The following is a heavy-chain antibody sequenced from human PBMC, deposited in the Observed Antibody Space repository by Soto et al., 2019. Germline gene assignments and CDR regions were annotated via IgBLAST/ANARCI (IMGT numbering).Heavy chain of an antibody. V-gene: IGHV3-9*01. D-gene: IGHD1-1*01. CDR3: AKGRTGTTGGMDV. CDR2: ISWNSGSI. CDR1: GFTFDDYA. Sequence: PGGSLRLSCAASGFTFDDYAMHWVRQAPGKGLEWVSGISWNSGSIGYADSVKGRFTISRDNAKNSLYLQMNSLRAEDTALYYCAKGRTGTTGGMDVWGQGTTVTVSS. J-gene: IGHJ6*02.